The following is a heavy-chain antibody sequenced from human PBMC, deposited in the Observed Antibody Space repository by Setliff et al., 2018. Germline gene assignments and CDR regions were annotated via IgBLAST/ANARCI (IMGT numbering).Heavy chain of an antibody. J-gene: IGHJ6*02. V-gene: IGHV1-46*01. CDR3: ITLSTIPLGV. CDR1: GYVFINFY. D-gene: IGHD2-2*01. Sequence: ASVKVSCKASGYVFINFYMYWVRQAPGQGLEWMGIINSSGGSASYAPQFQGRFTISRDDSKNTLYLQMNSPKTEDTAVYYCITLSTIPLGVWGQGTTVTVSS. CDR2: INSSGGSA.